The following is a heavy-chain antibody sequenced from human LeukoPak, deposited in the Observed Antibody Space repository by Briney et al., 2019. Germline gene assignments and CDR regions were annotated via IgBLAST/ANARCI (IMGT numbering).Heavy chain of an antibody. Sequence: PGGSLRLSCAASGFTFSSYAMHWVRQAPGKGLEWVAVISYGGSNKYYADSVKGRFTISRDNSKNTLYLQMNSLRAEDTAVYYCARDRYSSGWPPAFDYWGQGTLVTVSS. D-gene: IGHD6-19*01. V-gene: IGHV3-30-3*01. CDR3: ARDRYSSGWPPAFDY. CDR1: GFTFSSYA. CDR2: ISYGGSNK. J-gene: IGHJ4*02.